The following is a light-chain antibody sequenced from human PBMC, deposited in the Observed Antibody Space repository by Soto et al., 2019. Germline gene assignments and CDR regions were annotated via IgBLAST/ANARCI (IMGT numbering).Light chain of an antibody. Sequence: EIVMTQSQATLSVSPGERATLSCRASQSISSDLAWYQQKPGQAPRLLSYGSTRATGIPARFSGSGSGTEFTLTISSLQSEESALYYCQQYNWWPWTFGQGTKVEIK. CDR3: QQYNWWPWT. CDR2: GS. CDR1: QSISSD. V-gene: IGKV3-15*01. J-gene: IGKJ1*01.